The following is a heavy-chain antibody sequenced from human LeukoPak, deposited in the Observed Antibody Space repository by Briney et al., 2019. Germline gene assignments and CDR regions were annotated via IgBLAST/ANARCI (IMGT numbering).Heavy chain of an antibody. J-gene: IGHJ4*02. CDR1: GGSISSYY. D-gene: IGHD1-1*01. V-gene: IGHV4-59*01. Sequence: SETLSLTCTVSGGSISSYYWSWIRQPPGKGLEWIGYIYYSGSTNYNPSLKSRVTISVDTSRSHFSLKLSSATAADTAVYYCARGERPGPDFWGQGTLATVSS. CDR2: IYYSGST. CDR3: ARGERPGPDF.